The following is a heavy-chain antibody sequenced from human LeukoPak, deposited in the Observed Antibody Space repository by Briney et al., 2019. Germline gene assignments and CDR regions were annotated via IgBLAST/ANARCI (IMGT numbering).Heavy chain of an antibody. CDR3: ARQGSSAYYPLFY. J-gene: IGHJ4*02. CDR1: GGSISSSSYY. CDR2: IYYSGST. D-gene: IGHD3-22*01. V-gene: IGHV4-39*01. Sequence: SETLSLTCTVSGGSISSSSYYWGWIRQPPGKGPEWIGSIYYSGSTYYNPSLKSRVTISVDTSKNQFSLKLSSVTAADTAVYYCARQGSSAYYPLFYWGQGTLVTVSS.